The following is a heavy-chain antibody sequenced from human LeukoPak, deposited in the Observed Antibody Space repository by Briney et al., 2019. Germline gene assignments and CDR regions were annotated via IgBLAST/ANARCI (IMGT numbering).Heavy chain of an antibody. CDR3: ASQSEYSSSSDY. V-gene: IGHV4-34*01. Sequence: SETLSLTCAVYGGSFSGYYWSWIRQPPGKGLEWIGEINHSGSTYYNPSLKSRVTISVDRSKNQFSLKLSSVTAADTAVYYCASQSEYSSSSDYWGQGTLVTVSS. CDR2: INHSGST. D-gene: IGHD6-6*01. CDR1: GGSFSGYY. J-gene: IGHJ4*02.